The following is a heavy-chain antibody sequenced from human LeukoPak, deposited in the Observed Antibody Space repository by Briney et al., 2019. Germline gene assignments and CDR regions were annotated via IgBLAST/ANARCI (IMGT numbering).Heavy chain of an antibody. CDR2: IRSKANSYAT. CDR3: TPLIAVAGDDY. D-gene: IGHD6-19*01. Sequence: PGGSLRLSCAASGFTVSSNYMSWVRQASGKGLEWVGRIRSKANSYATAYAASVKGRFTISRDDSKNTAYLQMNSLKTEDTAVYYCTPLIAVAGDDYWGQGTLVTVSS. CDR1: GFTVSSNY. V-gene: IGHV3-73*01. J-gene: IGHJ4*02.